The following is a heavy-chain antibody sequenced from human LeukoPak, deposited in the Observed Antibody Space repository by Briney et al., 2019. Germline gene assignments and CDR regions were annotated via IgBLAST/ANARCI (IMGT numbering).Heavy chain of an antibody. J-gene: IGHJ5*02. Sequence: SETLSLTCAVYGESFSGYYWSWIRQPPGKGLEWIGEINHSRSANYNPSLKSRVTISVDTSKNQFSLKLSSVTAADTAVYYCARGIRITMIVVVISSWFDPWGQGTLVTVSS. CDR2: INHSRSA. D-gene: IGHD3-22*01. CDR3: ARGIRITMIVVVISSWFDP. CDR1: GESFSGYY. V-gene: IGHV4-34*01.